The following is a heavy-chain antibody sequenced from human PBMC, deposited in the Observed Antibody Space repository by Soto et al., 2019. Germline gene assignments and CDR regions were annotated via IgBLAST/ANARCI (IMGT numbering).Heavy chain of an antibody. CDR1: GYTFRNYG. D-gene: IGHD2-21*02. J-gene: IGHJ4*02. CDR2: ITIYYGDT. Sequence: QVQLVQSGAEVKKPGASVTVSCKASGYTFRNYGITWVRQAPGQGLEWMAWITIYYGDTKTAQKYQGRVTVTADTSTSTAYMGLRSLRSDDTAVYYCARGAGDTLDYWGQGTLVSVSS. V-gene: IGHV1-18*01. CDR3: ARGAGDTLDY.